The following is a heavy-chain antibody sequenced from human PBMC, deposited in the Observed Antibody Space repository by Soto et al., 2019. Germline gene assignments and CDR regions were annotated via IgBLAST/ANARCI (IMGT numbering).Heavy chain of an antibody. CDR2: FDPEDGET. V-gene: IGHV1-24*01. CDR3: ATDRRGLDAFDI. D-gene: IGHD2-15*01. Sequence: ASVKFSCKVSGYTLTELSMHWVRQAPGKGLEWMGGFDPEDGETIYAQKFQGRVTMTEDTSTDTAYMELSSLRSEDTAVYYCATDRRGLDAFDIWGQGTMVTVSS. J-gene: IGHJ3*02. CDR1: GYTLTELS.